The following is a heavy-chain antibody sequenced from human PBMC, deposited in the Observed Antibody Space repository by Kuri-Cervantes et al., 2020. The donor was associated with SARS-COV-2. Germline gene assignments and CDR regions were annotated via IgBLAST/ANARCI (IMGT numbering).Heavy chain of an antibody. Sequence: GGSLRLSCAASGFTFSDYYMSWIRQAPGKGLEWVSYISSSGSTIYYADSVKGRFTISRDNAKNSLYLQMNSLRAEDTAVYYCARTYYDYVWGSYRYGWFDPWGQGTLVTVSS. CDR1: GFTFSDYY. CDR2: ISSSGSTI. V-gene: IGHV3-11*04. CDR3: ARTYYDYVWGSYRYGWFDP. J-gene: IGHJ5*02. D-gene: IGHD3-16*02.